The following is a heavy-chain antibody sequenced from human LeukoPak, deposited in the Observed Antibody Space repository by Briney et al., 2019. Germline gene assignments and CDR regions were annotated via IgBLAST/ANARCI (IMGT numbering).Heavy chain of an antibody. V-gene: IGHV4-39*01. CDR2: IYYSGST. CDR1: GGSISSSSYY. CDR3: ALELYNWNEEIYYYYGMDV. Sequence: PSETLSLTCTVSGGSISSSSYYWGWIRQPPGKGLEWIGSIYYSGSTYYNPSLKSRVTISVDTSKNQFSLKLSPVTAADTAVYYCALELYNWNEEIYYYYGMDVWGQGTTVTVSS. J-gene: IGHJ6*02. D-gene: IGHD1-20*01.